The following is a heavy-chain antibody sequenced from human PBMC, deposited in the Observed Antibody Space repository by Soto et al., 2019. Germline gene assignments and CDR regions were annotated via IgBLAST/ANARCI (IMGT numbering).Heavy chain of an antibody. CDR1: GYTFTSSG. CDR3: ARGIMITAAPVGRKLDY. CDR2: ISAHNGNT. V-gene: IGHV1-18*01. D-gene: IGHD3-16*01. J-gene: IGHJ4*02. Sequence: QVQLVQSGAEVKKPGASVKVSCKAPGYTFTSSGISWVRQAPGQGLEWMGWISAHNGNTNYAQKLQGRVTMTTDTSTSTAYMELRSLRSDDTAVYYCARGIMITAAPVGRKLDYWGQGTLVTVSS.